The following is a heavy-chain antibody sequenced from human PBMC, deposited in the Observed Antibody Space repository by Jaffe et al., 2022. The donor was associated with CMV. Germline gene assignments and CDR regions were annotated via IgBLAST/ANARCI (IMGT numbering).Heavy chain of an antibody. V-gene: IGHV3-33*08. J-gene: IGHJ4*02. CDR2: IWYDGTNK. D-gene: IGHD5-12*01. CDR1: GFIFSSYG. Sequence: QVQLVESGGGVVQPGRSLRLSCAASGFIFSSYGFHWVRQAPGKGLEWVTIIWYDGTNKFYADSVKGRFTISRDNSKNTLYLQMNSLRAEDTAVYYCARGGDGYLDYWGQGTVVTVSS. CDR3: ARGGDGYLDY.